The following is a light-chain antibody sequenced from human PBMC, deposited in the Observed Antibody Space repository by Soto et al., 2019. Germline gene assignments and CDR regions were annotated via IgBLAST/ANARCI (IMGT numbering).Light chain of an antibody. CDR3: QQYDSYPWT. Sequence: IQMTQSPSTLSASVGDRVTITCRASQSLSRWLSWYQQKPGKAPKLLIYDASSLESGVPSRFSGSASGTEFTLSITPLQPDDFETYYCQQYDSYPWTFGQGTTVDSK. CDR2: DAS. J-gene: IGKJ1*01. V-gene: IGKV1-5*01. CDR1: QSLSRW.